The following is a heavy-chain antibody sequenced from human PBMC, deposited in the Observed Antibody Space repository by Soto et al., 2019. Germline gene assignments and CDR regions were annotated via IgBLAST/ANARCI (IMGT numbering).Heavy chain of an antibody. V-gene: IGHV6-1*01. CDR3: ARGRYSSSWYGDAFDI. Sequence: SQTLSLTCAISGDSVSSNSAAWNWIRQSPSRGIEWLGRTYYRSKWYNDYAVSVKSRITINPDTSKNQFSLQLNSVTPEDTAVYYCARGRYSSSWYGDAFDIWGQGTMVTV. CDR2: TYYRSKWYN. D-gene: IGHD6-13*01. J-gene: IGHJ3*02. CDR1: GDSVSSNSAA.